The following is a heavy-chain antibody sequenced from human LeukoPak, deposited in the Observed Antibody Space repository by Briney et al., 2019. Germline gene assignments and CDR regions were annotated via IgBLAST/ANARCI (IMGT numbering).Heavy chain of an antibody. CDR3: ARSGIAARMLDY. D-gene: IGHD6-6*01. CDR1: GGSISSGSYY. CDR2: IYTSGST. Sequence: SQTLSLTCTVSGGSISSGSYYWSWIRQPAGKGLEWIGRIYTSGSTNYNPPLKSRVTISVDTSKNQFSLKLSSVTAADTAVYYCARSGIAARMLDYWGQGTLVTVSS. J-gene: IGHJ4*02. V-gene: IGHV4-61*02.